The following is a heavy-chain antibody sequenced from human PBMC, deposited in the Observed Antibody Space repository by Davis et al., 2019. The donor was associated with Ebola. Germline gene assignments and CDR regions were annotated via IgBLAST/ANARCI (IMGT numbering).Heavy chain of an antibody. CDR2: MKPDGSDK. J-gene: IGHJ2*01. CDR1: RFTLSTYW. CDR3: ARGDSRWSNWYFDL. D-gene: IGHD2-15*01. V-gene: IGHV3-7*03. Sequence: PGGSLRLSCAASRFTLSTYWMHWVRQAPGKGLEWVANMKPDGSDKNYVDSVKGRFTISRDNAENSLSLQMNSLRVEDTAVYYCARGDSRWSNWYFDLWGRGTLVTVSS.